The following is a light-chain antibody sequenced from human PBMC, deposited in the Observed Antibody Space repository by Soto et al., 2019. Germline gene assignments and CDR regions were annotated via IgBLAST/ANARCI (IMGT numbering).Light chain of an antibody. CDR2: DVS. Sequence: QSVLTQPASVSGSPGQSITISCTGTSSDVGGYNYVSWNQQHPGKAPKLMIYDVSNRPSGGSNRFSGSKSGNTASLTISWLQSEDEADYYCSSYTTSSTYVFGTGTKVTVL. J-gene: IGLJ1*01. CDR3: SSYTTSSTYV. V-gene: IGLV2-14*01. CDR1: SSDVGGYNY.